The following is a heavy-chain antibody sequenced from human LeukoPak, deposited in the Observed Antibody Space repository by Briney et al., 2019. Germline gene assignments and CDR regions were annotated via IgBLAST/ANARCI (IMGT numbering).Heavy chain of an antibody. D-gene: IGHD1-26*01. V-gene: IGHV1-18*01. CDR1: GYTFNTYG. J-gene: IGHJ5*02. Sequence: ASVKVSCKASGYTFNTYGITWVRQAPGQGLEWMGWISVYNGKTKYAQKLQDRVTMTTDTSTTTAYMELRSLRSDDTAVYYCARDNSVGETAWWFDPWGQGTLVTVSS. CDR2: ISVYNGKT. CDR3: ARDNSVGETAWWFDP.